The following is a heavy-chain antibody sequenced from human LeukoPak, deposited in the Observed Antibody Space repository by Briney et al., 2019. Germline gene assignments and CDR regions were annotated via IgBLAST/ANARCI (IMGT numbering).Heavy chain of an antibody. Sequence: QPGGSLRLSCAASGFTFSSYAMHWVRQAPGKGLEWVAVISYDGSNKYYADSVKGRFTISRDNSKTTLYLQMNSLRAEDTAVYYCARESQYYYERGYFQHWGQGTLVTVSS. CDR3: ARESQYYYERGYFQH. D-gene: IGHD3-22*01. V-gene: IGHV3-30-3*01. CDR1: GFTFSSYA. CDR2: ISYDGSNK. J-gene: IGHJ1*01.